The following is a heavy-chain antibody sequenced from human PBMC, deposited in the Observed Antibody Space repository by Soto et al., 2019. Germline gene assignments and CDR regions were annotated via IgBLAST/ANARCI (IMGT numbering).Heavy chain of an antibody. CDR1: GGSVTSRSYY. Sequence: PSETLSLTCTVSGGSVTSRSYYWSWIRQPPGKGLEWIGYISTSGSTNDNPSLKSRVTISLDTSKNQFSLKLSSVTAADTAVYYCATIGIVGATSVDYWGQGVLVTVSS. J-gene: IGHJ4*02. D-gene: IGHD1-26*01. CDR3: ATIGIVGATSVDY. CDR2: ISTSGST. V-gene: IGHV4-61*01.